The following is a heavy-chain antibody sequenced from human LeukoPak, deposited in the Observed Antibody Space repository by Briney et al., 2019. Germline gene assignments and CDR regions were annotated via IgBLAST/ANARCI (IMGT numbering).Heavy chain of an antibody. CDR1: GGSISSYY. CDR2: IYYSGST. D-gene: IGHD3-3*01. Sequence: PSETLSLTCTVSGGSISSYYWSWIRQPPGKGLEWIGYIYYSGSTNYNPSLKSRVTISVDTSKNQFSLKLSSVTAADTAVYYCAIFGVVIASAFDIWGQGTMVTVSS. J-gene: IGHJ3*02. CDR3: AIFGVVIASAFDI. V-gene: IGHV4-59*12.